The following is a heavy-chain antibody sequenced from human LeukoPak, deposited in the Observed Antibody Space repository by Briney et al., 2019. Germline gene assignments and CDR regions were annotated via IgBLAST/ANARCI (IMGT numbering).Heavy chain of an antibody. Sequence: GGSLRPSCAASGFTFSSYAMSWVRQVPGKGLEWVSGIIGSGGNTHSADSVKGRFTISRDNPKNTLYLQMNSLRAEDTAVYYCAKATVTTFADYFDYGGQGPLVTVSS. V-gene: IGHV3-23*01. D-gene: IGHD4-11*01. CDR2: IIGSGGNT. CDR3: AKATVTTFADYFDY. J-gene: IGHJ4*02. CDR1: GFTFSSYA.